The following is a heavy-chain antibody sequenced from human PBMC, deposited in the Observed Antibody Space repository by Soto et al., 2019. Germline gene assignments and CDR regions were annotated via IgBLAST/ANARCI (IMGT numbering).Heavy chain of an antibody. Sequence: EVQLVESGGGLVQPGGSLRLSCAASGFSVSNLYMTWVRQAPGKGLEWVSVISSGGSTYYADSVKGRFTISRDNSKNTLYLEMKSLRAGDTDVYYCARDTLGGAYDFCHGGQGTLVTVSS. CDR1: GFSVSNLY. V-gene: IGHV3-66*01. D-gene: IGHD3-3*01. CDR2: ISSGGST. CDR3: ARDTLGGAYDFCH. J-gene: IGHJ4*02.